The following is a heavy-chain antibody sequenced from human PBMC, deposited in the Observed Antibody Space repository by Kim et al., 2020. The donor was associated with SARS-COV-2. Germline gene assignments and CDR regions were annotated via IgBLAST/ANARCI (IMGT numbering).Heavy chain of an antibody. D-gene: IGHD2-21*02. CDR3: AKDFHGGIGEVAAIG. V-gene: IGHV3-30*18. CDR2: VSHDGSNK. Sequence: GGSLRLSCAASGFTFSSYGMPWVRQAPGKGLEWVAVVSHDGSNKYYADSVKGRFTISRDNSNNRLYLQMNSLRAEDTAVYHCAKDFHGGIGEVAAIGWGQATLVTVSS. CDR1: GFTFSSYG. J-gene: IGHJ1*01.